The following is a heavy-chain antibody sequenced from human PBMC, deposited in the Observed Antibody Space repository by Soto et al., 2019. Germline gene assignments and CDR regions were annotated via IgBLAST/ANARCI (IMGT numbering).Heavy chain of an antibody. D-gene: IGHD3-22*01. CDR3: ARDLGYYDSSGYFDY. CDR1: GFTFGDSY. J-gene: IGHJ4*02. CDR2: ISSSDSIV. V-gene: IGHV3-11*01. Sequence: GGSLRLSCAGSGFTFGDSYMSWIRQAPGKGLEWVSYISSSDSIVSYADSVKGRFTISRDNAKNSLYLQMNSLRAEDTAVYFCARDLGYYDSSGYFDYWGQGTLVTVSS.